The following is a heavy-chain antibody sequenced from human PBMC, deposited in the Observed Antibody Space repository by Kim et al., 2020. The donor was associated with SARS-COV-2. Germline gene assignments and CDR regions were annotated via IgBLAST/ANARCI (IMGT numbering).Heavy chain of an antibody. CDR2: INSEGSST. Sequence: GGSLRLSCAASGFTFNSYWMQWVRQAPGKGLVWVSRINSEGSSTRYADSVKGRFTISRDNAKNTLYLQMNSLRAEDTAVYYCARDQTYCSGGSCYSNGFDPWGQGTLVTVSS. J-gene: IGHJ5*02. D-gene: IGHD2-15*01. CDR1: GFTFNSYW. CDR3: ARDQTYCSGGSCYSNGFDP. V-gene: IGHV3-74*01.